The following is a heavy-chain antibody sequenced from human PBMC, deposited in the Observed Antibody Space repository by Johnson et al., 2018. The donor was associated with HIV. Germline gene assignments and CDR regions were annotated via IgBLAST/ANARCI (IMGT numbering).Heavy chain of an antibody. Sequence: VQLVESGGGVVHPGRSLRVSCAASGFTFSDHAIHWVRQAPGKGLEWVSAISGSGDSTYYADSVKGRFTISRDNSKNTLYLQMNSLSDEDTAVYFCAKARGLHSGAFDIWGQGTMVTVSS. V-gene: IGHV3-23*04. CDR1: GFTFSDHA. CDR2: ISGSGDST. CDR3: AKARGLHSGAFDI. J-gene: IGHJ3*02. D-gene: IGHD4-11*01.